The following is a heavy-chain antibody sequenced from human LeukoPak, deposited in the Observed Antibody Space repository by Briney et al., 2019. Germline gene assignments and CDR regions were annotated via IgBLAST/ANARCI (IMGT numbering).Heavy chain of an antibody. CDR2: ICYSGST. J-gene: IGHJ3*02. Sequence: KTSETLSLTCTVHGGSISSYYWSWIRQPPGKGLEWIGYICYSGSTNYNPSLKSRVTISVDTSKNQFSLKLSSVTAADTAVYYCATTVVVTAIPSNDAFDIWGQGTMVTVSS. V-gene: IGHV4-59*08. CDR1: GGSISSYY. D-gene: IGHD2-21*02. CDR3: ATTVVVTAIPSNDAFDI.